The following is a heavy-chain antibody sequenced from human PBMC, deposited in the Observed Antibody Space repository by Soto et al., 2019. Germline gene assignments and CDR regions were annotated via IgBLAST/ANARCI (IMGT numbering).Heavy chain of an antibody. CDR1: GGTFSSYA. V-gene: IGHV1-69*06. CDR3: ARDPYYYDSRGYYQLYYYYGMEV. J-gene: IGHJ6*02. D-gene: IGHD3-22*01. CDR2: IIPIFGTA. Sequence: QVQLVQSGAEVKKTGSSVKVSCKASGGTFSSYALSWVRQAPGQGLEWMGGIIPIFGTANYAQKFQGRVTITPDKSTSTAYMQLSSLRSEDTAVYYCARDPYYYDSRGYYQLYYYYGMEVWGQGTTVTVSS.